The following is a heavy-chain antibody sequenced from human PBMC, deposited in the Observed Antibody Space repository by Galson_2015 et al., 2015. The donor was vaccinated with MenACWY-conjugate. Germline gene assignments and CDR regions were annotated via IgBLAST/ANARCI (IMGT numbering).Heavy chain of an antibody. J-gene: IGHJ5*02. CDR2: IIPILGIA. D-gene: IGHD2-21*01. CDR1: GGTFSSYA. V-gene: IGHV1-69*04. CDR3: ARESLVGEVIAWFDP. Sequence: CKASGGTFSSYAISWVRQAPGQGLEWMGRIIPILGIANYAQKFQGRVTITADKSTSTAYMELSSLRSEDTAVYYCARESLVGEVIAWFDPWGQGTLVTVSS.